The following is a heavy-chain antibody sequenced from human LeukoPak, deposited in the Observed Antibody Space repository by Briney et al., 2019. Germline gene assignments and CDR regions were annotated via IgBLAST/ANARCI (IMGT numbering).Heavy chain of an antibody. D-gene: IGHD3-10*01. Sequence: GGSLRLSCAASGFTFSSYGMHWVRQAPGKGLEWVAFIRYDGSNKYYADSVKGRFTISRDNSKNTLYLQMNSLRAEDTAVYYCAKVGSRITMVRGAPDYWGQGTLVTVSS. CDR2: IRYDGSNK. V-gene: IGHV3-30*02. CDR1: GFTFSSYG. J-gene: IGHJ4*02. CDR3: AKVGSRITMVRGAPDY.